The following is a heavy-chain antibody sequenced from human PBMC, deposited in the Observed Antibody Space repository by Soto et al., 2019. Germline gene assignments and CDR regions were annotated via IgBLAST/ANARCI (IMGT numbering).Heavy chain of an antibody. J-gene: IGHJ5*02. CDR2: IYDTGISGYTPST. V-gene: IGHV4-59*01. D-gene: IGHD1-7*01. Sequence: SETLSLTCTVSGGSITSSYWSWIRRPPGKGLEWIAYIYDTGISGYTPSTSYNPSLKSRVTTSVDTSKSQFSLKLSSVTAADTAVYYCARDYGGTSNWFDPWGQGALVTVSS. CDR3: ARDYGGTSNWFDP. CDR1: GGSITSSY.